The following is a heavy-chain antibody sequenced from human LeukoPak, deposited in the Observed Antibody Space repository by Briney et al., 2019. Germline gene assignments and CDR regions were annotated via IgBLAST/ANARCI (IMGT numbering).Heavy chain of an antibody. J-gene: IGHJ4*02. CDR2: INTNTGNP. Sequence: GASVKVSCKASGNTFTRYGMNWVRQAPGQGLEWMGWINTNTGNPTYAQGFTGRFVFSLDTSVSTAYLHISSLKAEDTAVYYCARGTCSGGSCSYAYWGQGTLVTASS. V-gene: IGHV7-4-1*02. CDR1: GNTFTRYG. CDR3: ARGTCSGGSCSYAY. D-gene: IGHD2-15*01.